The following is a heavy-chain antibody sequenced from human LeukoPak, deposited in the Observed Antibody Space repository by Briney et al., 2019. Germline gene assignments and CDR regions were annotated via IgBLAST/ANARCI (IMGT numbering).Heavy chain of an antibody. J-gene: IGHJ3*02. V-gene: IGHV3-11*04. D-gene: IGHD3-22*01. CDR2: ISSSGSTI. Sequence: GGSLRLSCAASGFTFSDYYMSWIRQAPGKGLEWVSYISSSGSTIYYADSVKGRFTISRDNAKNSLYLQMNSLRAEDTAVYYCAREAGRGMIVVAGDAFDIWGQGTMVTVSS. CDR3: AREAGRGMIVVAGDAFDI. CDR1: GFTFSDYY.